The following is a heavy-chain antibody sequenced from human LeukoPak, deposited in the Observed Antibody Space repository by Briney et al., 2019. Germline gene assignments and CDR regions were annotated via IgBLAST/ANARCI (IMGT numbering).Heavy chain of an antibody. CDR1: GFTFSTFA. V-gene: IGHV3-30*02. CDR2: IRYDGNNK. Sequence: GGSLRLSCAASGFTFSTFAMHWVRQAPGKGLEWVAFIRYDGNNKNYADSVKGRFTISRDNSKDTLFLQMNSLRPEDTAVYYCAKGDDYGANTRLPKYNWFDPWGQGTLVTVSS. D-gene: IGHD4-23*01. J-gene: IGHJ5*02. CDR3: AKGDDYGANTRLPKYNWFDP.